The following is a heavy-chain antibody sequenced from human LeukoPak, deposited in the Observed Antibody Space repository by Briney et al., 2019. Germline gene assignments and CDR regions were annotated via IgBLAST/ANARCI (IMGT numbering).Heavy chain of an antibody. CDR2: IYSGGST. J-gene: IGHJ4*02. CDR3: ARSRGVSGYDFAY. CDR1: GFTVSSNY. V-gene: IGHV3-53*05. Sequence: PGGSLRLSCAASGFTVSSNYMSWVRQAPGKGLEWVSVIYSGGSTYYADSVKGRFTISRDNSKNTLYLQMNSLRVEDTAVYYCARSRGVSGYDFAYWGQGTLVTVSS. D-gene: IGHD5-12*01.